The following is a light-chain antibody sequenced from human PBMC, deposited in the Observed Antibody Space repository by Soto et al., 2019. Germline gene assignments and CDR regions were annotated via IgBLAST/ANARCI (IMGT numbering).Light chain of an antibody. J-gene: IGKJ5*01. CDR3: QQGDSFPIP. CDR2: AAS. Sequence: DIQMTQSPSSVSASVGDRVTITCRASQSISSSLAWYQQKPGTVPKLLIYAASSLQSGVPSRFSGSGAGTVFTLSITNLQPEDCGTHCWQQGDSFPIPFRQGTRLDIK. CDR1: QSISSS. V-gene: IGKV1-12*01.